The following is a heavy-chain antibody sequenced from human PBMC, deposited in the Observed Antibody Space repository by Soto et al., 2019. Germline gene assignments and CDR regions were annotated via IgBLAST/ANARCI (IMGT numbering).Heavy chain of an antibody. V-gene: IGHV1-18*01. CDR1: GYTFTSYG. Sequence: QVQLVQSGAEVKKPGASVKVSCKASGYTFTSYGISWVRQAPGQGLEWMGWISAYNGNTNYAQKLQGRVTMTTDTSTSTAYMELRSLRSDDTSVYYCARERHTMITFGGVILSDYWGQGTLVTVSS. CDR2: ISAYNGNT. CDR3: ARERHTMITFGGVILSDY. D-gene: IGHD3-16*01. J-gene: IGHJ4*02.